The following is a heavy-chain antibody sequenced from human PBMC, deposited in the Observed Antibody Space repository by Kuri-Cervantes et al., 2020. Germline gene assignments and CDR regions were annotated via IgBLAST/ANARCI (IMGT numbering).Heavy chain of an antibody. D-gene: IGHD6-25*01. CDR2: ISSSSTI. CDR3: ARDWAATDAFDI. V-gene: IGHV3-48*02. CDR1: GFTFSSYG. J-gene: IGHJ3*02. Sequence: LSLTCAASGFTFSSYGMNWVRQAPGKGLEWVSYISSSSTIYYADSVKGRFTISRDNAKNSLYLQMNSLRDEDTAVYYCARDWAATDAFDIWGQGTMVTVSS.